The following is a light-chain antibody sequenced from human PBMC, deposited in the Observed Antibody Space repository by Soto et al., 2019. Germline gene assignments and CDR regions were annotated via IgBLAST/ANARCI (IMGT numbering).Light chain of an antibody. V-gene: IGKV3-15*01. J-gene: IGKJ1*01. CDR1: QIIANN. CDR3: QHYNNWPPWT. Sequence: EIVMMQSPATLSVSPGERATLSYRASQIIANNLAWYQQKPGQAPRLLIYGASTRAPGIPARFSGSGSGTEFTLTISSLQSEDFAIYYCQHYNNWPPWTFGQGTKVEIK. CDR2: GAS.